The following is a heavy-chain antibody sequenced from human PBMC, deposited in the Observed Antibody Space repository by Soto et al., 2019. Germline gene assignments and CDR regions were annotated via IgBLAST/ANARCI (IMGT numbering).Heavy chain of an antibody. CDR3: AKNVHCSGGSCYLATNYYYYMDV. Sequence: GGSLRLSCAASGFTFSSYAMSWVRQAPGKGLEWVSAISGSGGSTYYADYVEGRFTISRDNSKNTLYLQMNSLRAEDTAVYYCAKNVHCSGGSCYLATNYYYYMDVWGKGTTVTVSS. J-gene: IGHJ6*03. CDR2: ISGSGGST. CDR1: GFTFSSYA. V-gene: IGHV3-23*01. D-gene: IGHD2-15*01.